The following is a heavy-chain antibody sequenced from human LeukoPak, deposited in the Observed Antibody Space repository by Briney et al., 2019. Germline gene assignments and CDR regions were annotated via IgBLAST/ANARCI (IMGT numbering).Heavy chain of an antibody. V-gene: IGHV4-59*01. CDR1: GGSISSDY. D-gene: IGHD6-6*01. J-gene: IGHJ6*03. CDR2: IYYSGGT. Sequence: PSESLSLTCSVSGGSISSDYWCWIRQPPGKGLWWSGYIYYSGGTIYNPSLKSRVTISVDASKSKFSLKLSSVTAADTALYYCARDTDSSGKYYYYMDVWGKGTTVTVSS. CDR3: ARDTDSSGKYYYYMDV.